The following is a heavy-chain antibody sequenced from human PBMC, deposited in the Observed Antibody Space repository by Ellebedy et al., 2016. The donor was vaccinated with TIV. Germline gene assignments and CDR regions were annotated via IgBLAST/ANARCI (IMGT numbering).Heavy chain of an antibody. CDR2: IANDESGR. CDR3: VKGGNDRSGYYAPPVEC. V-gene: IGHV3-30*18. J-gene: IGHJ4*02. Sequence: GESLKISCAASGFAFSSYAMHWVRPAPGKGLEWVAVIANDESGRHYADSVKGRFTISRDNSKNTLDLQMNSLRVEDTAVYYCVKGGNDRSGYYAPPVECWGQGTLVTVSS. D-gene: IGHD3-22*01. CDR1: GFAFSSYA.